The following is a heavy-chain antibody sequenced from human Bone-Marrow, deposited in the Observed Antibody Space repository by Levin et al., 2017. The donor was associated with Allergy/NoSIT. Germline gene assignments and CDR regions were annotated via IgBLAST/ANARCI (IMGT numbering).Heavy chain of an antibody. Sequence: GESLKISCTASGYTFTSFAVQWVRQVPGQGLEWMGRMNPITGETFYGHKFQGRVTMTTDTSIRTAYMELIGLTSGDTAVYYCGRGNRSFDAWGQGTLVTVSS. CDR2: MNPITGET. CDR1: GYTFTSFA. J-gene: IGHJ5*02. V-gene: IGHV1-2*06. D-gene: IGHD1-14*01. CDR3: GRGNRSFDA.